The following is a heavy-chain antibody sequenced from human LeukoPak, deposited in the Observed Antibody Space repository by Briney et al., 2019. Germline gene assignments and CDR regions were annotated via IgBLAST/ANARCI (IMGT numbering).Heavy chain of an antibody. V-gene: IGHV3-53*01. Sequence: GGSLXXXXAASGFTVSNNYMSWVRQAPGKGLEWVSVIYSGGTTYYADSVKGRFTISRDNSKNTLYLQMNSLRAEDTAVYYCARRFTLTWGIDYWGQGTLVTVSS. J-gene: IGHJ4*02. CDR2: IYSGGTT. CDR1: GFTVSNNY. CDR3: ARRFTLTWGIDY. D-gene: IGHD3-16*01.